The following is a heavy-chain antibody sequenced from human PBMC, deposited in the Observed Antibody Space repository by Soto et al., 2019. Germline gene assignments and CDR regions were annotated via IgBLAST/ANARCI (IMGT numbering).Heavy chain of an antibody. CDR3: ARYYFDSSGYSNWFDP. D-gene: IGHD3-22*01. CDR2: VHYSGRT. V-gene: IGHV4-31*11. Sequence: SETLSLTCAVSGGSITSGAYYWTWIRQHPGKGLEWIAYVHYSGRTYYNPSLKSRVTISVDTSNNQFSLKLSSVTAADTAVYYCARYYFDSSGYSNWFDPWGQGTLVTVSS. CDR1: GGSITSGAYY. J-gene: IGHJ5*02.